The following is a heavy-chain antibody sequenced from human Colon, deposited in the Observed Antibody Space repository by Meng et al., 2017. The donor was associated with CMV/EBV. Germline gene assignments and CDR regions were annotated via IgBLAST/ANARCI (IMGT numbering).Heavy chain of an antibody. V-gene: IGHV3-48*03. CDR3: ARALAVASA. CDR1: GFNFNRSE. D-gene: IGHD6-19*01. J-gene: IGHJ4*02. Sequence: GESLKISCAASGFNFNRSEMNWVRQAPGQGQEWVSYISSAGTTIKYTDSVKGRFTISRNNANSSLYLQMSSLRVEDTALYFCARALAVASAWGQGTLVTVSS. CDR2: ISSAGTTI.